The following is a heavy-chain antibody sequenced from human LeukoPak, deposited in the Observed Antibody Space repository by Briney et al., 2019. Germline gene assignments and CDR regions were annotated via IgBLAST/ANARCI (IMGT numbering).Heavy chain of an antibody. V-gene: IGHV6-1*01. J-gene: IGHJ3*02. CDR2: TYYRSKWYN. CDR3: ARKYSSSWYDALDI. D-gene: IGHD6-13*01. Sequence: SQTLSLTCAISGDTVSSNSAAWNWIRQSPSRGLEWLGRTYYRSKWYNDYAVSVKSRISINPDTSKNQFSLQLNSVTPEDTAVYYCARKYSSSWYDALDIWGQGTMVTVSS. CDR1: GDTVSSNSAA.